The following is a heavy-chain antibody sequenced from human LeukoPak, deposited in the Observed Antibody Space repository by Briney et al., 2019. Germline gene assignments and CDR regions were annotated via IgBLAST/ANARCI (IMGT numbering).Heavy chain of an antibody. D-gene: IGHD2-15*01. J-gene: IGHJ4*02. Sequence: GGSLRLSCAASGFTFSSYGMHWVRQAPGKGLKWVAVISYDGSNKYYADSVKGRFTISRDNSKNTLYLQMNSLRPEDTAVYFCAKPIGYCSGGSCYSFDYWGQGTLVTVSS. CDR3: AKPIGYCSGGSCYSFDY. V-gene: IGHV3-30*18. CDR1: GFTFSSYG. CDR2: ISYDGSNK.